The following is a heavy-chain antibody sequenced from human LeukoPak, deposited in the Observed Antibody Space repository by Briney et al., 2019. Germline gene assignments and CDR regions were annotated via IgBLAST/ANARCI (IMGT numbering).Heavy chain of an antibody. J-gene: IGHJ4*02. CDR3: ARDGGSGRAGGKKVDY. V-gene: IGHV3-7*01. CDR1: GFTFSSYW. CDR2: IKQDGSEK. Sequence: GGSLRLSCAASGFTFSSYWMSWVRQAPGKGLEWVANIKQDGSEKYYVDSVKGRFTISRDNAKNSLYLQMNSLRAEDTAVYYCARDGGSGRAGGKKVDYWGQGTLVTVSS. D-gene: IGHD4-23*01.